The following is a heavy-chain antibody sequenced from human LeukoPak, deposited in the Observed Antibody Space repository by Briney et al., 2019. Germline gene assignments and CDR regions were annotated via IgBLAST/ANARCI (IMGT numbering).Heavy chain of an antibody. CDR2: INHSGST. CDR1: GGSFSGYY. CDR3: ARGRNIAAADTNYFDY. Sequence: SETLSLTCAVYGGSFSGYYWSWIRQPPGKGLEWIGEINHSGSTNYNPSLKSRVTIPVDTSKNQFSLKLSSVTAADTAVYYCARGRNIAAADTNYFDYWGQGTLVTVSS. D-gene: IGHD6-13*01. V-gene: IGHV4-34*01. J-gene: IGHJ4*02.